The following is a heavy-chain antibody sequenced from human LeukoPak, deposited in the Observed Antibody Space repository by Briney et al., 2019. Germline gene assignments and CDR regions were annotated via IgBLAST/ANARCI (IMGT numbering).Heavy chain of an antibody. D-gene: IGHD1-1*01. CDR3: ASIHQLRGTDAFDI. Sequence: SETLSLTCAVYGGSFSGYYWSWIRQPPGKGLEWIGEMNHSRSTKYNPSLKSRVSISVDTSKSQLSLKVSSVTAADTAVYYCASIHQLRGTDAFDIWGQGTLVTVSS. J-gene: IGHJ3*02. CDR2: MNHSRST. V-gene: IGHV4-34*01. CDR1: GGSFSGYY.